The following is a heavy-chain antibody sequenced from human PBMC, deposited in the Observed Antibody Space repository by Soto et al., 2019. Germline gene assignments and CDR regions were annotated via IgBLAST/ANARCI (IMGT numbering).Heavy chain of an antibody. D-gene: IGHD3-3*01. CDR3: AREPYDFWSGSGMDV. CDR2: INAGNGNT. CDR1: GCSFTSYA. Sequence: ASVKVSWKASGCSFTSYAMHWVRQAPGQRLEWMGWINAGNGNTKYSQKFQGRVTITRDTSASTAYMELSSLRSEDTAVYYCAREPYDFWSGSGMDVWGQGTTVTVSS. J-gene: IGHJ6*02. V-gene: IGHV1-3*01.